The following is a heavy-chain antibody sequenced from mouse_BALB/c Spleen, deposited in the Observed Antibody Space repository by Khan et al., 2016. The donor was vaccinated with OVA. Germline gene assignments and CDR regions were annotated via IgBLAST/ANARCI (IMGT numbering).Heavy chain of an antibody. D-gene: IGHD1-1*01. J-gene: IGHJ2*01. CDR2: INPHIGET. CDR1: GYSFTGYF. Sequence: VQLQQSGPELVKPGASVKISCKASGYSFTGYFMNWVKQSHGKSLEWIGRINPHIGETFYNQKFTGKATLTVDESSSTAHMELRSLASEDSAVYDCARIYRSDFDYWGQGTTLTVSS. CDR3: ARIYRSDFDY. V-gene: IGHV1-20*02.